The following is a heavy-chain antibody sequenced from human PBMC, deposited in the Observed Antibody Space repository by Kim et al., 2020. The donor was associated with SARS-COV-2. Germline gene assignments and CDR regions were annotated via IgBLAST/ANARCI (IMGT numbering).Heavy chain of an antibody. D-gene: IGHD2-2*01. V-gene: IGHV3-33*01. CDR1: GFTLSSYG. J-gene: IGHJ6*02. Sequence: GGSLRLSCVASGFTLSSYGMHWVRRAPGKGLEWVAVIWNSGNGKYCADSVKGRFTISRDNSKNILYLQMDSLRAEDTAVYYCARDRMPPPQKYIDVWGQGTTVTVSS. CDR2: IWNSGNGK. CDR3: ARDRMPPPQKYIDV.